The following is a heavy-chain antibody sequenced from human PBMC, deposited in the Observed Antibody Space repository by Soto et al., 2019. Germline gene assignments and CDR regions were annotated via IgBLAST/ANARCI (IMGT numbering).Heavy chain of an antibody. CDR1: GFTFSNYA. CDR2: ISYDGGYK. J-gene: IGHJ4*02. CDR3: ARAARSGWSLAY. D-gene: IGHD6-19*01. V-gene: IGHV3-30-3*01. Sequence: QVHLVESGGGVVQPGRSLRLSCSVSGFTFSNYAMHWVRQAPGKGLEWVAVISYDGGYKYYADSVKGRFTISRDNSKSTLYLQVNSLRPDDTAVYYCARAARSGWSLAYCGQGTLVTVSS.